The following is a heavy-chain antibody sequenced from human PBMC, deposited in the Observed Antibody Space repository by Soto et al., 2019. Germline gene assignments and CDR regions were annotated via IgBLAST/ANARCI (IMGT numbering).Heavy chain of an antibody. CDR3: AREYTYGSNFFDC. Sequence: QVQLQESGPGLVKPSQTLSLTCTVSGGSISSAAYYWSWIRQHPGKGLEWIGYISHSGSTYYTPSIKSPVIISADTSKNQFSLNLTSVTAADTAVYYCAREYTYGSNFFDCWGQGALVTVSS. J-gene: IGHJ4*02. V-gene: IGHV4-31*01. CDR1: GGSISSAAYY. CDR2: ISHSGST. D-gene: IGHD5-18*01.